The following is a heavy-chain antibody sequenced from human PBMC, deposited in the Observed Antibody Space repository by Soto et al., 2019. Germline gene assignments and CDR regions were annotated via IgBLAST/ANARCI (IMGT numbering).Heavy chain of an antibody. CDR1: GYRFTIYL. D-gene: IGHD6-13*01. J-gene: IGHJ6*02. Sequence: GESLNISGTGSGYRFTIYLIGWVRQLPGKGLEWMGIIYPGDSDTRYSPSFQGQVTISADKSISTAYLQWSSLKASDTAMYYCTRTAAAGKYYYGMDVWGQGTTVTVSS. CDR2: IYPGDSDT. CDR3: TRTAAAGKYYYGMDV. V-gene: IGHV5-51*01.